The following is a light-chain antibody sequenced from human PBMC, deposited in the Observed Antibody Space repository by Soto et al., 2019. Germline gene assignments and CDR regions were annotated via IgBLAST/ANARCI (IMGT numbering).Light chain of an antibody. V-gene: IGLV1-40*01. CDR2: GNS. J-gene: IGLJ3*02. CDR1: SSNIGAGYD. CDR3: QSYDSSLSGYV. Sequence: LTQPPSVSGAPGQRVTISCTGSSSNIGAGYDVHWYQQLPGTAPKLLIYGNSNRPSGVPDRFSGSKSGTSASLAITGLQAEDEADYYCQSYDSSLSGYVFGGGTKLTVL.